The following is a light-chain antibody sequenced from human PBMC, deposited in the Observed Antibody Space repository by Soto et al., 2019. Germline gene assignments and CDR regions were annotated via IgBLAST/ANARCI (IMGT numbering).Light chain of an antibody. CDR3: NAFTTTSNYV. V-gene: IGLV2-14*01. CDR1: SSDVGAYNR. CDR2: EVS. J-gene: IGLJ1*01. Sequence: QSALTQPASVSGSPGQSITISCTGTSSDVGAYNRVSWYQQYPGQAPKVIIYEVSNRPSGVSYRFSGSKSGNTASLTISGLQAEDEADYYCNAFTTTSNYVFGTGTKVTVL.